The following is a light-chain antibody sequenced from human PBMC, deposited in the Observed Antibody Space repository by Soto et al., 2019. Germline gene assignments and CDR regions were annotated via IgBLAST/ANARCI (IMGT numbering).Light chain of an antibody. CDR1: SSDIGAYDY. CDR3: SSYTTSTTIV. V-gene: IGLV2-14*01. CDR2: EVN. Sequence: QSALTQPASLSGSPGQSITISCTGTSSDIGAYDYVSWFQQHPGKAPKLMISEVNNRPSGVANRFSGSKSGNTAYLTISGLQAEDEADYYCSSYTTSTTIVFGSGTKVTVL. J-gene: IGLJ1*01.